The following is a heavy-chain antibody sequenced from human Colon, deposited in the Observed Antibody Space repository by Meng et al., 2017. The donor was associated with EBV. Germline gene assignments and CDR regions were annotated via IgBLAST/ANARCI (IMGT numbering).Heavy chain of an antibody. CDR2: VSHPGSA. CDR1: GGSFSGSG. Sequence: QGLTQQVGAGQLEPSETLSLPCSVHGGSFSGSGWSRVRQPPGKWMEWIGEVSHPGSANYNPSLKSRVTISVDASEKQFSLRLTSVTAADSAVYYCARVPTTGYKDHWGQGTLVTVAS. V-gene: IGHV4-34*01. D-gene: IGHD3-9*01. CDR3: ARVPTTGYKDH. J-gene: IGHJ4*02.